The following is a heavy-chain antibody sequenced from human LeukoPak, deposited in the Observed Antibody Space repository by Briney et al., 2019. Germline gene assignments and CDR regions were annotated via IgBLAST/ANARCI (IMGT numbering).Heavy chain of an antibody. CDR2: IYYSGST. J-gene: IGHJ4*02. Sequence: KSSQTLSLTCTVSGGSISSGGYYWSWIRQHPGKGLEWIGYIYYSGSTYYCPSLKSRVTISVEASKNQVTLKLSCVTAADTAVYYGATAGGGYFDHWGQGTLVTVSS. CDR3: ATAGGGYFDH. D-gene: IGHD1-14*01. CDR1: GGSISSGGYY. V-gene: IGHV4-31*03.